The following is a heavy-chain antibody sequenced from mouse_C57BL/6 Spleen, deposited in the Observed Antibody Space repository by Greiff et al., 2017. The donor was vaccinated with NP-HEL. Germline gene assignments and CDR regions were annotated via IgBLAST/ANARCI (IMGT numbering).Heavy chain of an antibody. CDR1: GYTFTSYW. D-gene: IGHD2-2*01. CDR2: IDPSDSYT. V-gene: IGHV1-69*01. Sequence: QVQLQQPGAELVMPGASVKLSCKASGYTFTSYWMHWVKQRPGQGLEWIGEIDPSDSYTNYNQKFKGKSTLTVDKSSSTAYMQRSSLTSEDSAVYYCARGGYDGVYAMDYWGQGTSVTVSS. J-gene: IGHJ4*01. CDR3: ARGGYDGVYAMDY.